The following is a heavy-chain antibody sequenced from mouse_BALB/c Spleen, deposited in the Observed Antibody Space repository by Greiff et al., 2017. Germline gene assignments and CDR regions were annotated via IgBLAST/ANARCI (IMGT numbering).Heavy chain of an antibody. CDR1: GYTFTSYW. V-gene: IGHV1S41*01. J-gene: IGHJ2*01. CDR2: IAPGSGST. Sequence: DLVKPGASVKLSCKASGYTFTSYWINWIKQRPGQGLEWIGRIAPGSGSTYYNEMFKGKATLTVATSSSTAYIQLSSLSSEDSAVYFCARNDYDPYYFDYWGQGTTLTVSS. CDR3: ARNDYDPYYFDY. D-gene: IGHD2-4*01.